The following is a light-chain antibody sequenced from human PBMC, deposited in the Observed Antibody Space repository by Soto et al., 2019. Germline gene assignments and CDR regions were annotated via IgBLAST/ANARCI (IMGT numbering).Light chain of an antibody. Sequence: QSALTQPASVSGSPGQSITISCSGTSSDVGGYNYVSWYQQHPGKAPKLMIYDVSYRPSGVSNRFSGSKSGNTASLTISGLQAEDEAAYYCSSSTTSSTLVFGGGTKLTVL. J-gene: IGLJ2*01. V-gene: IGLV2-14*01. CDR2: DVS. CDR3: SSSTTSSTLV. CDR1: SSDVGGYNY.